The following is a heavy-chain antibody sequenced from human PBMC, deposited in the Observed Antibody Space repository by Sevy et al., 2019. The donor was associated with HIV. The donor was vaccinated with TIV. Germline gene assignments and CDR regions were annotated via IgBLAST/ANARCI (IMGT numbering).Heavy chain of an antibody. J-gene: IGHJ6*02. V-gene: IGHV4-34*01. CDR3: ARGVRERVATPPPYYYYGMDV. Sequence: SETLSLTCAVYGGSFSGYYWSWIRHPPGKGLEWIGEINHSESTNYNPSLKSRVTISVDTSKNQFSLKLSAVTAADTAVYYCARGVRERVATPPPYYYYGMDVWGQGTTVTVSS. D-gene: IGHD5-12*01. CDR2: INHSEST. CDR1: GGSFSGYY.